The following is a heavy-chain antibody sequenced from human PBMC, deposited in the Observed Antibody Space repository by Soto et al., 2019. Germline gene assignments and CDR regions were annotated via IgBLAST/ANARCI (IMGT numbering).Heavy chain of an antibody. CDR2: IKEDGGAQ. D-gene: IGHD3-10*01. CDR3: ATEGFRGDCSGGSCRRNDS. CDR1: GFTFSTYW. V-gene: IGHV3-7*01. J-gene: IGHJ4*02. Sequence: VQLVESGGGLVQPGGSLRLSCAASGFTFSTYWMTWVRQAPGKGLEWVASIKEDGGAQFYVDFVKGRLTISRDNAKTSLFLQIPSLRAAAPAVFYCATEGFRGDCSGGSCRRNDSWGQGALVTVSS.